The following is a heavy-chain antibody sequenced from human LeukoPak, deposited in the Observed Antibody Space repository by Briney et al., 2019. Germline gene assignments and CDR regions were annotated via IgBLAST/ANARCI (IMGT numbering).Heavy chain of an antibody. J-gene: IGHJ3*02. CDR1: GGSFSGYY. CDR3: ARDSITIGI. CDR2: INHSGST. V-gene: IGHV4-34*01. Sequence: PSETLSLTCAVYGGSFSGYYWSWIRQPPEKGLEWIGEINHSGSTNYNPSLKSRVTISVDTSKNQFSLKLSSVTAADTAVYYCARDSITIGIWGQGTMVTVSS. D-gene: IGHD3-3*01.